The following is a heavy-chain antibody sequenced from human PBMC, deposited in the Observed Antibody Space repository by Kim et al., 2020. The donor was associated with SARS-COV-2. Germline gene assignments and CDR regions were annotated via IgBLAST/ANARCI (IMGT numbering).Heavy chain of an antibody. CDR1: GGSFSGYY. Sequence: SETLSLTCAVYGGSFSGYYWSWIRQPPGKGLEWIGEINHSGSTNYNPSLKSRVTISVDTSKNQFSLKLGSVTAADTAVYYCARRTITMIVGIITPFYYYYMDVWGKGTTVTVSS. J-gene: IGHJ6*03. D-gene: IGHD3-22*01. V-gene: IGHV4-34*01. CDR3: ARRTITMIVGIITPFYYYYMDV. CDR2: INHSGST.